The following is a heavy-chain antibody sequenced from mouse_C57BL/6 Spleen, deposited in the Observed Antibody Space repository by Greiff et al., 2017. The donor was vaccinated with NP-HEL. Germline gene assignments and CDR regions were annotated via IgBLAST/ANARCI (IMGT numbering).Heavy chain of an antibody. V-gene: IGHV1-50*01. CDR3: ARPNITTVPWFAY. D-gene: IGHD1-1*01. Sequence: QVQLQQSGAELVKPGASVKLSCKASGYTFTSYWMQWVKQRPGQGLEWIGEIDPSDSYTNYNQKFKGKATLTVDTSSSTAYMQLSSLTSEDSAVYYCARPNITTVPWFAYWGQGTLVTVSA. CDR1: GYTFTSYW. J-gene: IGHJ3*01. CDR2: IDPSDSYT.